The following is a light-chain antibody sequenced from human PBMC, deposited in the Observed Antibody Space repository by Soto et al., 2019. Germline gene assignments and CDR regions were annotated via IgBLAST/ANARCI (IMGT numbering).Light chain of an antibody. J-gene: IGKJ4*01. Sequence: DRVLTQSPLSSPVTLGQLASISCWSSQSLVNSDGNTYLNWLQQRPGQPPRLLIYLISKRMSGVPDRFSGSGAGTNFTLNISRVEADDVGIYYCMQTTHPPLTFGGGTKVEIK. CDR1: QSLVNSDGNTY. CDR2: LIS. CDR3: MQTTHPPLT. V-gene: IGKV2-24*01.